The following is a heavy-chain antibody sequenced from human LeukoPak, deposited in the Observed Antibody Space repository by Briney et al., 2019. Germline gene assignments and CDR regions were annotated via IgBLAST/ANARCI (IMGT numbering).Heavy chain of an antibody. CDR3: ARGRWQYQLLFFDY. CDR2: INHSGST. Sequence: GSLRLSCAASGFTFSSYSMNWVRQAPGKGLEWIGEINHSGSTNYNPSLKSRVTISVDTSKNQFSLKLSSVTAADTAVYYCARGRWQYQLLFFDYWGRGTLVTVSS. CDR1: GFTFSSYS. D-gene: IGHD2-2*01. V-gene: IGHV4-34*01. J-gene: IGHJ4*02.